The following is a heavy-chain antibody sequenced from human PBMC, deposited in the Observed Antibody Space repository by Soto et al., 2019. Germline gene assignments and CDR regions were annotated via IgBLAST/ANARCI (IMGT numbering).Heavy chain of an antibody. J-gene: IGHJ4*02. CDR2: ISSDENNK. Sequence: QVQLVESGGGVVQPGRSLRLSCAASGFTFSTSTMYWVRQAPGKGLEWVAIISSDENNKYYADSVKGRFIISRDNSKNTLYLQINSLRSEDTAVYYCARGGGGKWEPWGQGTLVTVSS. CDR3: ARGGGGKWEP. V-gene: IGHV3-30-3*01. D-gene: IGHD1-26*01. CDR1: GFTFSTST.